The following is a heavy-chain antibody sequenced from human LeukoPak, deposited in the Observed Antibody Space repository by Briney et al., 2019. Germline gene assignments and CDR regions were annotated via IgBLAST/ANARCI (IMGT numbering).Heavy chain of an antibody. CDR2: ISGSGGNT. CDR1: GFTFSSNG. J-gene: IGHJ6*02. CDR3: ATRSTSYYYYGMDV. V-gene: IGHV3-23*01. Sequence: GGSLRLSCAASGFTFSSNGMTWVRQAPRKGLEWVSTISGSGGNTYYADSVKGRFTISRDNSKNTLYLQMNSLRAEDTAVYYCATRSTSYYYYGMDVWGQGTMVTVSS.